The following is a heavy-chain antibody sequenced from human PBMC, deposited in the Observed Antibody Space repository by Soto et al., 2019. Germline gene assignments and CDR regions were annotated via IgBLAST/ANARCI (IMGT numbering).Heavy chain of an antibody. V-gene: IGHV1-24*01. CDR2: FDPEDGET. Sequence: GASVKLSCKVSGYTLTELSIHWVRQAPGKGLEWMGGFDPEDGETIYAQKFQGRVTMTEDTSTDTAYMELSSLRSEDTAVYYCATPIVVALYREIWGQGTLVTVSS. CDR1: GYTLTELS. D-gene: IGHD3-22*01. J-gene: IGHJ4*02. CDR3: ATPIVVALYREI.